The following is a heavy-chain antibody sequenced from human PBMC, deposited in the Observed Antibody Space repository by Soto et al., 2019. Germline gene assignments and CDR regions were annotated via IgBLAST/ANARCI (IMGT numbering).Heavy chain of an antibody. CDR3: ARAAKRYFDY. CDR2: IIPILGPA. J-gene: IGHJ4*02. Sequence: QVQLVQSGAEVKKAGSSVKVSCNVSGGTFNTFAISWVRQAPGQGLEWMGGIIPILGPAFYAQKFQGRVTITADKSTNAAYLELSSLRSEDTAVYYWARAAKRYFDYWGQGTLVTVSS. CDR1: GGTFNTFA. V-gene: IGHV1-69*06.